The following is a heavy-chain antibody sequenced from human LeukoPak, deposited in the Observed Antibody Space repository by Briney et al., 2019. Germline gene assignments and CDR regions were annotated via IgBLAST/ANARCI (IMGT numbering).Heavy chain of an antibody. CDR1: GFTFSSYS. Sequence: PGGSLRLSCAASGFTFSSYSMNWVRQAPGKGLEWVSYIRSSSNIIYYADSVKGRFTISRDNTKNSLYLQMNSLRAEDTAVYYCARRGDGYGGMTVGYFQHWGQGTLVTISS. CDR3: ARRGDGYGGMTVGYFQH. V-gene: IGHV3-48*04. D-gene: IGHD4-23*01. J-gene: IGHJ1*01. CDR2: IRSSSNII.